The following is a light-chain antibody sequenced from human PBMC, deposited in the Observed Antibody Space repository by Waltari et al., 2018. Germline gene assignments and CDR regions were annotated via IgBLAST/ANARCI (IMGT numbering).Light chain of an antibody. V-gene: IGLV4-69*01. CDR1: SGHSSNI. Sequence: QLVLTQSPSASASLGASVKLTCTLSSGHSSNIIAWHQQQPGKGPRYLMKVNSDGSHSKGDDIPDRFSGSSSGAERYRPISSLQSEEEADYYCETGGHGTWVFGGGTKLTVL. CDR3: ETGGHGTWV. CDR2: VNSDGSH. J-gene: IGLJ3*02.